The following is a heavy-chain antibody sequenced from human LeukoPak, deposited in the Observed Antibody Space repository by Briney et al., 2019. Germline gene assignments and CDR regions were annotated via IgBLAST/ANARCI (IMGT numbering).Heavy chain of an antibody. J-gene: IGHJ4*02. CDR2: IRYDGTNK. D-gene: IGHD3-16*01. Sequence: PGGSLRLSCAASGFTFNIYGMHWVRQAPGKGLEWVAFIRYDGTNKDYADSVKGRFTMSKDNSKDTLYLQMNSLRAEDTAVYYCAKGLSYGLDYWGQGTLVAVSS. V-gene: IGHV3-30*02. CDR1: GFTFNIYG. CDR3: AKGLSYGLDY.